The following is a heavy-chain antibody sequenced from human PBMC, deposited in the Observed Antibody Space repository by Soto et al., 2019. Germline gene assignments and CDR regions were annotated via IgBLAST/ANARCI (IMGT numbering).Heavy chain of an antibody. J-gene: IGHJ5*02. CDR3: ARDLGGCSAGSCRHNWFDP. CDR1: GGTFSSYA. V-gene: IGHV1-69*13. Sequence: SVKVSCKASGGTFSSYAISWVRQAPGQGLEWMGGIIPIFGTANYAQKFQGRVTITADESTSTAYMELSSLRSEDTAVYYCARDLGGCSAGSCRHNWFDPWGQGTLVTVSS. D-gene: IGHD2-15*01. CDR2: IIPIFGTA.